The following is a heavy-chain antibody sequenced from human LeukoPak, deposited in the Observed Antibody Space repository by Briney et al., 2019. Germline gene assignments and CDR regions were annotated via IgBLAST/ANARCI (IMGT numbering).Heavy chain of an antibody. V-gene: IGHV3-53*01. CDR1: GFTVHSNY. D-gene: IGHD4-17*01. CDR3: AREVTTTHAYFDY. J-gene: IGHJ4*02. CDR2: IDRSGVT. Sequence: PGGSLRLSCAASGFTVHSNYMSWVRQAPGKGLEWVSVIDRSGVTHYADSVKGRFTISRDNSKNSLYLQMNSLRAEDTAVYYCAREVTTTHAYFDYWGQGTLVTVSS.